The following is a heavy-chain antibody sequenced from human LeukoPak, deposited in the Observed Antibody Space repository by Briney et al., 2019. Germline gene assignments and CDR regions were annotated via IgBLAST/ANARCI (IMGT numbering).Heavy chain of an antibody. D-gene: IGHD2-15*01. CDR3: ARHPVAAAQYYFDY. Sequence: GESLKISCKGSGYSFTNYWIGWVRQMPGKGLEWMGIIYPGDSDTGYSPSFQGQVTISADTSITTAYLQWSSLKASDTAVYYCARHPVAAAQYYFDYWGQGTLVIVSS. J-gene: IGHJ4*02. CDR1: GYSFTNYW. CDR2: IYPGDSDT. V-gene: IGHV5-51*01.